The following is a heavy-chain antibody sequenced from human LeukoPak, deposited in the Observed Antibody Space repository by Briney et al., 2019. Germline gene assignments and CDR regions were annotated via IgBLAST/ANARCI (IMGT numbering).Heavy chain of an antibody. CDR2: IRYDGSNK. J-gene: IGHJ5*02. V-gene: IGHV3-30*02. CDR1: GSTFSNYG. D-gene: IGHD6-13*01. CDR3: AKDGSTSWYYGWFDP. Sequence: GGSLRLSCAASGSTFSNYGMHWVRQAPGKGLEWVAFIRYDGSNKYYADSVKGRFTISRDNSKNTLYLQMNSLRAEDTAVYYCAKDGSTSWYYGWFDPWGQGTLVTVSS.